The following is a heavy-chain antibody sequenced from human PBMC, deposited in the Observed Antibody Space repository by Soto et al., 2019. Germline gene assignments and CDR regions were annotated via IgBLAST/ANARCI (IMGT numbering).Heavy chain of an antibody. CDR2: FFHTGST. CDR1: GASISSEPVY. CDR3: ARASRGYSETGDYFKPLGFDS. D-gene: IGHD3-9*01. J-gene: IGHJ4*01. Sequence: SETLSLTCTVSGASISSEPVYWSWFRRFPGKGLEWVGYFFHTGSTSPNPSLRGRVAIFVDTSKNQFSLRLSSVAAADTAVYYCARASRGYSETGDYFKPLGFDSWSQGTLVTVSS. V-gene: IGHV4-31*03.